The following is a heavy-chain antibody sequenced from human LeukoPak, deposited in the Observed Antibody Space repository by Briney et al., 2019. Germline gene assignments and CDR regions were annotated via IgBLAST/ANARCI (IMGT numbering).Heavy chain of an antibody. CDR2: IYYSGST. CDR3: ARDHNAFDI. CDR1: CGSISNNY. J-gene: IGHJ3*02. V-gene: IGHV4-59*01. Sequence: ETLSLTCTVSCGSISNNYWYWIRQPPGKGLEWIGYIYYSGSTNYNPSLKSRVTISVDTSKNQFPLKLSSVTAADTAVYYCARDHNAFDIWGQGTMVTVSS.